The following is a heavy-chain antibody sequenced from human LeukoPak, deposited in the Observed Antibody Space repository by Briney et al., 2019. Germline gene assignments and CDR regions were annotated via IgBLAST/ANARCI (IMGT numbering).Heavy chain of an antibody. Sequence: GGSLRLSCAASGFTFSSYEMNWVRQAPGKGLEWVSYISSSGSTIYYADSVKGRFTISRDNAKNSLYLQMNSLRAEDTAVYYCAKLSITRIGGVWGKGTTVTISS. CDR3: AKLSITRIGGV. J-gene: IGHJ6*04. V-gene: IGHV3-48*03. CDR1: GFTFSSYE. D-gene: IGHD3-10*02. CDR2: ISSSGSTI.